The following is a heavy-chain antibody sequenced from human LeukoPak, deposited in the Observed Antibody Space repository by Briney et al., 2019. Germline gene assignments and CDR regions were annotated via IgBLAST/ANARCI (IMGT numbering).Heavy chain of an antibody. V-gene: IGHV1-58*02. CDR2: IVVGSGNT. CDR1: GFTFTSSA. D-gene: IGHD2-15*01. Sequence: GASVKVSCKASGFTFTSSAMQWVRQARGQRLEWIRWIVVGSGNTNYAQKFQERVTITRDMSTSTAYMELSSLRSEDTAVYYCAAGWVCSGGSCYYYFDYWGQGTLVTVSS. J-gene: IGHJ4*02. CDR3: AAGWVCSGGSCYYYFDY.